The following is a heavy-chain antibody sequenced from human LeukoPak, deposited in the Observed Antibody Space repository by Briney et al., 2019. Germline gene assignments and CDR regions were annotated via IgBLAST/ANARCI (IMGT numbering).Heavy chain of an antibody. D-gene: IGHD6-19*01. Sequence: GESLKISCKGSGYSFTSYWIGWVRQMPGKGLEWMGIIYPGDSDTRYSPSFQGQVTISADKSISTAYLQWSSLKASDTAMYYCANSHGPYSSGWVDAFDIWGQGTMVTVSS. CDR2: IYPGDSDT. CDR1: GYSFTSYW. CDR3: ANSHGPYSSGWVDAFDI. V-gene: IGHV5-51*01. J-gene: IGHJ3*02.